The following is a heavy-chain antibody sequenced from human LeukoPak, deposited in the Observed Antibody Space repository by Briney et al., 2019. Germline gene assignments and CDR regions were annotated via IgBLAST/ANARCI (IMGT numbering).Heavy chain of an antibody. Sequence: PGGSLRLSCAASGFTFSSYWTSWVRQAPGKGLEWVANIKQDGSEKYYVDSVKGRFTISRDNAKNSLYLQMNSLRAEDTAVYYCARRYCSGGSCYSGMDVWDQGTTVTVSS. D-gene: IGHD2-15*01. J-gene: IGHJ6*02. CDR2: IKQDGSEK. V-gene: IGHV3-7*01. CDR1: GFTFSSYW. CDR3: ARRYCSGGSCYSGMDV.